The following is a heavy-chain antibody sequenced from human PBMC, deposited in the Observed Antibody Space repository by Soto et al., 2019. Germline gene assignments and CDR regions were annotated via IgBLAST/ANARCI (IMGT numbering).Heavy chain of an antibody. Sequence: GESLKISCSAPGFTFSSYAVHWVRQAPGKGLEYVSALSSNGNSTYYAGSVKGRFTISRDNSKNTVYLQMRSLRTEDTAVYYCAKTRVPAVISGGMDVWGQGTTVTVSS. CDR1: GFTFSSYA. D-gene: IGHD2-2*02. V-gene: IGHV3-64D*06. CDR2: LSSNGNST. CDR3: AKTRVPAVISGGMDV. J-gene: IGHJ6*02.